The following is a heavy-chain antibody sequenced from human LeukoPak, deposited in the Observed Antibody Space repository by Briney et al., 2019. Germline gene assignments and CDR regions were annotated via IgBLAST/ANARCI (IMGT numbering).Heavy chain of an antibody. CDR1: GYTFTSYD. CDR2: MNPNSGNT. D-gene: IGHD6-13*01. CDR3: ARGLRQQLVEFDI. Sequence: GASVKVSCKASGYTFTSYDINWVRQATGQGLEWMGWMNPNSGNTGYAQKFQGWVTMTRDTSISTAYMELSRLRSDDTAVYYCARGLRQQLVEFDIWGQGTMVTVSS. J-gene: IGHJ3*02. V-gene: IGHV1-8*02.